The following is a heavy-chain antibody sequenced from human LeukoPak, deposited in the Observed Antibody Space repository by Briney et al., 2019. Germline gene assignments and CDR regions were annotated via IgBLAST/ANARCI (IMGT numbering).Heavy chain of an antibody. CDR2: ISYHGSDK. V-gene: IGHV3-30-3*01. CDR3: ARDHGGNRPNAFDI. CDR1: GFTFSSYT. D-gene: IGHD4-23*01. Sequence: GGSLRLSCAASGFTFSSYTMNWVRQAPGKGLEWVAVISYHGSDKDYADPVKGRFSISRDNPKNTVYLQVNSLRVEDTAVYYCARDHGGNRPNAFDIWGQGTMVTVSS. J-gene: IGHJ3*02.